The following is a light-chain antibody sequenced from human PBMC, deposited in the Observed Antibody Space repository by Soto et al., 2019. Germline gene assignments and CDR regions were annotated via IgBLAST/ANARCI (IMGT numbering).Light chain of an antibody. V-gene: IGKV3-20*01. J-gene: IGKJ2*01. Sequence: ESVLTQSPATLSLSPGERATLSCRSSQSVSNSFLAWYQQKPGQAPRLLIYGVSSRATGIPDRFSGSGSGTDFTLTISRLEPEDFVVYYCQQYSRLPHTFGQGTKLEVK. CDR2: GVS. CDR1: QSVSNSF. CDR3: QQYSRLPHT.